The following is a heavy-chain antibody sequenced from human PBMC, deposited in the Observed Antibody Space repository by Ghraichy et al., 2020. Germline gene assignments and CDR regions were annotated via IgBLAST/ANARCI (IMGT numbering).Heavy chain of an antibody. V-gene: IGHV3-21*01. J-gene: IGHJ3*02. D-gene: IGHD3-9*01. Sequence: GGSLRLSCAASGFTFSSYSMNWVRQAPGKGLEWVSSISSSSSYIYYADSVKGRFTISRDNAKNSLYLQMNSLRAEDTAVYYCARDQSLLVVDIWGQGTMVTVSS. CDR1: GFTFSSYS. CDR2: ISSSSSYI. CDR3: ARDQSLLVVDI.